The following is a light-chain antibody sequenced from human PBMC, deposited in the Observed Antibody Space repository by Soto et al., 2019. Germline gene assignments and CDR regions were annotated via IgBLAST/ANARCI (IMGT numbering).Light chain of an antibody. CDR2: GAA. V-gene: IGKV3-20*01. CDR1: RSVASGF. Sequence: EIELTQSPGTLSLSPGERATLSCRASRSVASGFLAWYQRRPGQAPRLLMYGAASRATGIPSRVSGSGSGTDFTLTINTVEPEDFAVYYCQHFSSSTALTFGGGTKVEI. J-gene: IGKJ4*01. CDR3: QHFSSSTALT.